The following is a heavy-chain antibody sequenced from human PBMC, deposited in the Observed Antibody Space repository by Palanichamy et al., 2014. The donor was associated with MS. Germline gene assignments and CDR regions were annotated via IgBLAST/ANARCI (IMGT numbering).Heavy chain of an antibody. D-gene: IGHD3-10*01. Sequence: QVQLVQSGAEVKKPGSSVKVSCKASGGTFSSYAISWVRQAPGQGLEWMGGIIPIFGTANYAQKFQGRVTITADESTSTAYMELSSLRSEDTAAYYCATNYYGSGSYSVDYWGQGTLVTVSS. CDR1: GGTFSSYA. J-gene: IGHJ4*02. CDR3: ATNYYGSGSYSVDY. V-gene: IGHV1-69*01. CDR2: IIPIFGTA.